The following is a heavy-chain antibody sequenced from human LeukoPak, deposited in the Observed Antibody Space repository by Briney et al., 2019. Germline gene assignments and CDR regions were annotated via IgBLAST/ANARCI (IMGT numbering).Heavy chain of an antibody. D-gene: IGHD3-10*01. J-gene: IGHJ4*02. CDR1: GFTFSDHY. CDR3: ARYFVFGAFFDY. CDR2: IYSGGST. Sequence: GGSLRLSCAASGFTFSDHYMDWVRQAPGKGLEWVSVIYSGGSTYYADSVKGRFTISRDNSKNTLYLQMNSLRAEDTAVYYCARYFVFGAFFDYWGQGTLVTVSS. V-gene: IGHV3-66*01.